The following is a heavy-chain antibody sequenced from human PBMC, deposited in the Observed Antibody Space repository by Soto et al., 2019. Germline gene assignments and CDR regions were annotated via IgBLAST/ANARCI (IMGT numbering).Heavy chain of an antibody. CDR3: AREIDGYYGMDV. Sequence: QVQLVQSGAEVKKPGSSVKVSCKASGGTFSTDSISWVRQAPGQGLEWMGGIIPMFGTANNAQKFQGRVTITADESTSTASMELSSLRSEDTAVSFCAREIDGYYGMDVWGQGTTVTVAS. V-gene: IGHV1-69*12. CDR1: GGTFSTDS. CDR2: IIPMFGTA. J-gene: IGHJ6*02.